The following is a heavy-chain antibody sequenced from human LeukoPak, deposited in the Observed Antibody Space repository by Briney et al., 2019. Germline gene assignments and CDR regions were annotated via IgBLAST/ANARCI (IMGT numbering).Heavy chain of an antibody. CDR2: FDPEDGET. CDR3: ATALITGTTGFYDY. CDR1: GYTLTELS. V-gene: IGHV1-24*01. J-gene: IGHJ4*02. Sequence: ASVKVSCKVSGYTLTELSMHWVRQPPGKGLEWMGGFDPEDGETIYAQKFQGRVTMTEDTSTDTAYMELSSLRSEDTAVYYCATALITGTTGFYDYWGQGTLVTVSS. D-gene: IGHD1-7*01.